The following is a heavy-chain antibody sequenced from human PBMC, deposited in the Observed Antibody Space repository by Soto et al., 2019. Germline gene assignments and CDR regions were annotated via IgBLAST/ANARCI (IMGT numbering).Heavy chain of an antibody. CDR3: ARERGAVAATNYSYYGRDA. V-gene: IGHV1-69*01. J-gene: IGHJ6*04. CDR1: NYTFSAYP. D-gene: IGHD2-15*01. CDR2: IIPICGTA. Sequence: SPVNRSRKASNYTFSAYPISWVRHTHGQWLEWMGGIIPICGTANYAQKFQGRVTITADESTSTAYMELSSLRSEDTAVYYCARERGAVAATNYSYYGRDAWGKGPTV.